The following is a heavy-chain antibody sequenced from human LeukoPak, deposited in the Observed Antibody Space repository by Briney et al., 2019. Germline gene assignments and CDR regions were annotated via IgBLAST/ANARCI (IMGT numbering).Heavy chain of an antibody. D-gene: IGHD6-19*01. J-gene: IGHJ4*02. CDR1: GFTFSSYT. CDR3: AREAYSSGWFPDY. Sequence: GGSLRLSCTASGFTFSSYTFNWVRQAPGKGLEWVAVISYDGSNKYYADSVKGRFTISRDNSKNTLYLQMNSLRAEDTAVYYCAREAYSSGWFPDYWGQGTLVTVSS. CDR2: ISYDGSNK. V-gene: IGHV3-30*04.